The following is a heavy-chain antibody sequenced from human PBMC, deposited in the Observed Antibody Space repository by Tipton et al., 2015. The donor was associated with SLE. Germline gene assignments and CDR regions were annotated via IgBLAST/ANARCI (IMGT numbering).Heavy chain of an antibody. V-gene: IGHV3-48*03. CDR2: ISTSGNTV. Sequence: SLRLSCADSGFTFSDFEMSWVRQAPGKGLERVSYISTSGNTVYYADSVKGRFTVSRDNAKNSLYLQMNSLRVEDTAVYFCAGDDYASGITWGQGTLVTVSS. CDR1: GFTFSDFE. J-gene: IGHJ5*02. D-gene: IGHD3-10*01. CDR3: AGDDYASGIT.